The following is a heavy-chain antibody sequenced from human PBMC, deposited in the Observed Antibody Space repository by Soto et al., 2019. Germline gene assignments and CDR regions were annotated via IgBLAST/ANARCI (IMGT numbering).Heavy chain of an antibody. CDR3: TSRPSGMTYHAVFDF. CDR2: IKPDGSET. J-gene: IGHJ4*02. V-gene: IGHV3-7*03. D-gene: IGHD2-21*02. CDR1: GLTFSGHW. Sequence: VGSLRLSCAASGLTFSGHWMTWVRQTPGEGLQWVAAIKPDGSETFYVDSVKGRFTISRDNARNSLFLRMDSLRAEDTAVYYCTSRPSGMTYHAVFDFWGQGTLVTVSS.